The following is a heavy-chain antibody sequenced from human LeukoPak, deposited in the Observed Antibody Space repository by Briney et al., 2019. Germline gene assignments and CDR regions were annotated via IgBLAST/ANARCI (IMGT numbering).Heavy chain of an antibody. CDR2: MNPNSGNT. Sequence: ASVKVSCKASGYTFTSYDINWVRQATGQGLEWMGWMNPNSGNTGYTQKFQGRFTMTTDTSTTTAYMELRSLRSDDTAVYYCARGGKYYYDSSGSFYYYYMDVWGKGTTVTISS. J-gene: IGHJ6*03. CDR1: GYTFTSYD. CDR3: ARGGKYYYDSSGSFYYYYMDV. D-gene: IGHD3-22*01. V-gene: IGHV1-8*01.